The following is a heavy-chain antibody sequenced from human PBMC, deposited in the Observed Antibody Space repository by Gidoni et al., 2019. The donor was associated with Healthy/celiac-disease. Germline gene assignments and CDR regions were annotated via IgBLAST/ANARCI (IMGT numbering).Heavy chain of an antibody. J-gene: IGHJ6*02. CDR2: INPNSGGT. Sequence: QVPLVQSGAEVKKPGASVQVSCTASGYTFTGYYMHWVRQAPGQGLEWMGWINPNSGGTNYAQKCQGRVTMTRDTSISTAYMELSRLRSDDTAVYYCARGGRFGEFRYYGMDVWGQGTTVTVSS. V-gene: IGHV1-2*02. CDR3: ARGGRFGEFRYYGMDV. CDR1: GYTFTGYY. D-gene: IGHD3-10*01.